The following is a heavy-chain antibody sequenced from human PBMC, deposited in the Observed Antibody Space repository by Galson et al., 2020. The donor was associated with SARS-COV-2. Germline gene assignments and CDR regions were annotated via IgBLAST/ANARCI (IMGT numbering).Heavy chain of an antibody. Sequence: TGGSLRLSCAASGFTFSSYAMAWVRQAPGKGLEWVSAISVSGGSTKYADSVKGRFTISRDNSKNTLYLQMNSLRADDTAVYYCAKIDILTGWPSAFDVWGQGTMVTVSS. CDR2: ISVSGGST. CDR1: GFTFSSYA. V-gene: IGHV3-23*01. J-gene: IGHJ3*01. CDR3: AKIDILTGWPSAFDV. D-gene: IGHD3-9*01.